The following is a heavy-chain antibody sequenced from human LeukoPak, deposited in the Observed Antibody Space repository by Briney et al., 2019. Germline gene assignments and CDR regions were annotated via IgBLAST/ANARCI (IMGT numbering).Heavy chain of an antibody. CDR2: ISSSGGIT. CDR1: GFTFSNYA. Sequence: GGSLRLSCAASGFTFSNYAMSWVRQAPEKGLEWILAISSSGGITKYVDSVQGRFTVSRDNSKNTLYLQMNSLRAEDTAVYYCAKSGTTVTTGFDSWGQGTLVTVSS. CDR3: AKSGTTVTTGFDS. D-gene: IGHD4-17*01. J-gene: IGHJ4*02. V-gene: IGHV3-23*01.